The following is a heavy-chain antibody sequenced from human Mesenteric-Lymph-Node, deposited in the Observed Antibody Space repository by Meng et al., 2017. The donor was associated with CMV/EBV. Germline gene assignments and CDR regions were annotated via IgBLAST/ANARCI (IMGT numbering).Heavy chain of an antibody. Sequence: TSSRYAIRWVRQAPGRGLEWMGGIIPVLGTPNYAQKFQGRVTIRADESASTVFMELSSLRSDDTAVYYCAREPASFGSATYYLDSWGQGTLVTVSS. CDR3: AREPASFGSATYYLDS. D-gene: IGHD3-10*01. CDR2: IIPVLGTP. CDR1: TSSRYA. V-gene: IGHV1-69*01. J-gene: IGHJ4*02.